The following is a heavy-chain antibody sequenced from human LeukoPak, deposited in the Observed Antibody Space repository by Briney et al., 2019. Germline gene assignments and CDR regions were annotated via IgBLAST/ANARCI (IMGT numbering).Heavy chain of an antibody. V-gene: IGHV4-34*01. CDR1: GGSFSGYY. CDR3: ARAPPRYCSGGSCYSAGGFDY. CDR2: INHSGST. Sequence: SETLSLTCAVYGGSFSGYYWSWIRQPPGKGLEWIGEINHSGSTNYNPSLKSRVTISVDTSKNQFSLKLSSVTAADTAVYYCARAPPRYCSGGSCYSAGGFDYWGQGTLVTVSS. J-gene: IGHJ4*02. D-gene: IGHD2-15*01.